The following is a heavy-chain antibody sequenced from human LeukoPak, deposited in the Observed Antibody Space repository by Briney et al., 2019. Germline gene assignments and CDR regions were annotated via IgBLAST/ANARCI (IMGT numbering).Heavy chain of an antibody. J-gene: IGHJ3*02. CDR1: GFTFSSYS. CDR3: ARDGNYFDGYYYDVFDM. D-gene: IGHD5-24*01. V-gene: IGHV3-21*01. CDR2: ISSSSSYI. Sequence: PGGSLRLSCAASGFTFSSYSMNWVRQAPGKGLEWVSSISSSSSYIYYADSVKGRFTISRDNAKNSLYLQMNSLRAEDTAVYYCARDGNYFDGYYYDVFDMWGQGTMVTVSS.